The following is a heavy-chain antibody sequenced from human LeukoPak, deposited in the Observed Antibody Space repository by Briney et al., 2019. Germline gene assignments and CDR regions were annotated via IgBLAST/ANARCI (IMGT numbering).Heavy chain of an antibody. J-gene: IGHJ6*02. CDR1: GFTVSSNY. CDR2: ISGGGGTT. V-gene: IGHV3-23*01. D-gene: IGHD2-15*01. Sequence: PGGSLRLSCAASGFTVSSNYMSWVRQAPGKGLEWVSAISGGGGTTYYADSVKGRFTISRDNSKNTLYLQMNSLRAEDTAVYYCAKGLGCSGGSCPRVYYGMDVWGQGTTVTVSS. CDR3: AKGLGCSGGSCPRVYYGMDV.